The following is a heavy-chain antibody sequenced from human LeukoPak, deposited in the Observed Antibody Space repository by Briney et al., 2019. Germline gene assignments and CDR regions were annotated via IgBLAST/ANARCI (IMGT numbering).Heavy chain of an antibody. J-gene: IGHJ6*04. CDR1: GYTFTSYG. CDR3: ARVGGDLYYYGMDV. V-gene: IGHV1-18*04. Sequence: ASVKVSYKASGYTFTSYGISWVRQAPGQGLEWMGWISAYNGNTNYAQKLQGRVTITTDTSTSTAYMELRSLRSDDTAVYYCARVGGDLYYYGMDVWGKGTTVTVSS. CDR2: ISAYNGNT. D-gene: IGHD2-21*01.